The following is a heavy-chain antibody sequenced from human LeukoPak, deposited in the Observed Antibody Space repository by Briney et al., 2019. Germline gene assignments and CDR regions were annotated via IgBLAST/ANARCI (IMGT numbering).Heavy chain of an antibody. D-gene: IGHD3-10*01. J-gene: IGHJ4*02. CDR3: AKRPYGSGGGHFDH. Sequence: SGGSLRLSCVASGFTFTDYAMTWVRQPPGRRLEWASTITTTVGDTRYADSVKGRFTVSRDDSKGTLFLQMNSLRAEDTGVYYCAKRPYGSGGGHFDHWGQGTLAIVSS. V-gene: IGHV3-23*01. CDR2: ITTTVGDT. CDR1: GFTFTDYA.